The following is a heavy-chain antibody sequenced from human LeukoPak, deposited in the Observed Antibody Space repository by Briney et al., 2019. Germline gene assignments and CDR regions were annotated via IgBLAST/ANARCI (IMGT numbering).Heavy chain of an antibody. V-gene: IGHV3-30*18. CDR2: ISYDGSNK. CDR3: AKGRTFDI. J-gene: IGHJ3*02. CDR1: GFTFSSYG. Sequence: GGSLRLSCAASGFTFSSYGMHWVRQAPGKGLEWVAVISYDGSNKYYADSVKGRFTISRDNSKNTLYLRMNSLRAEDTAVYYCAKGRTFDIWGQGTMVTVSS.